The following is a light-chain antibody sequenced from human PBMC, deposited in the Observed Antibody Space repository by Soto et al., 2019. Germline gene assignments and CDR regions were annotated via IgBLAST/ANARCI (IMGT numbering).Light chain of an antibody. Sequence: DLQMTQSPSSLSASVGDRVTITCRASQSITSYLNWFQQKPGKAPKLLIYEASSLQSGVPLRFSGRGSGTDFTLTISHLQPEDFATYYCQQSFTSPLSFGGGTKVEIK. V-gene: IGKV1-39*01. CDR3: QQSFTSPLS. CDR2: EAS. CDR1: QSITSY. J-gene: IGKJ4*02.